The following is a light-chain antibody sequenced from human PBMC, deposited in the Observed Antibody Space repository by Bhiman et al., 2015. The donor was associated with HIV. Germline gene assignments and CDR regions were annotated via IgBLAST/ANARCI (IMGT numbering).Light chain of an antibody. Sequence: QSALTQPASVSGSPGQSITISCTGTSNNIGNYNYVSWYQHHPGKVPKLMIYDVSQRPSGVSNRFSGSKSGNTASLTISGLQAEDEADYYCSSLTSSITYVFGTGTNVTVL. CDR2: DVS. J-gene: IGLJ1*01. CDR1: SNNIGNYNY. CDR3: SSLTSSITYV. V-gene: IGLV2-14*03.